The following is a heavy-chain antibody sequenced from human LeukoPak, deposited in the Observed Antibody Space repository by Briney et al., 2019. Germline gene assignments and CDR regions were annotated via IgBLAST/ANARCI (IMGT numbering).Heavy chain of an antibody. CDR2: TKPDGSAE. D-gene: IGHD2-15*01. J-gene: IGHJ4*02. CDR1: GFSFRNYW. V-gene: IGHV3-7*01. CDR3: ARDGGLHTNFDY. Sequence: GGSLRLSRAASGFSFRNYWMGWVRQAPGKGLEWVANTKPDGSAEYYADSVRGRFTASRDNANNLLYLQMNRLRAEDTAVYYCARDGGLHTNFDYWGQGTLLTVSS.